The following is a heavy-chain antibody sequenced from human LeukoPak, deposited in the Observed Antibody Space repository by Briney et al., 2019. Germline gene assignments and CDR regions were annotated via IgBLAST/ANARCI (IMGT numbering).Heavy chain of an antibody. Sequence: SETLSLTCTVSGGSISSSSYYWGWIRQPPGKGLEWIGSIYYSGSTYYNPSLKSRVTISVDTSKNQLSLKLSSVTAADTAVYYCARANYGDYGGGYYYYYMDVWGKGTTVTVS. D-gene: IGHD4-17*01. CDR3: ARANYGDYGGGYYYYYMDV. V-gene: IGHV4-39*01. CDR1: GGSISSSSYY. CDR2: IYYSGST. J-gene: IGHJ6*03.